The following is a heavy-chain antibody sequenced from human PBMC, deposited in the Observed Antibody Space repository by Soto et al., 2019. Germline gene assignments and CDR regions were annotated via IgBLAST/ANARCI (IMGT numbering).Heavy chain of an antibody. CDR2: ISAYNGNT. V-gene: IGHV1-18*01. D-gene: IGHD7-27*01. J-gene: IGHJ4*02. CDR3: ARDTGDGTFDF. CDR1: GYTFTSYG. Sequence: ASLKVSCKASGYTFTSYGISWVRQAPGQGLEWMGWISAYNGNTKSSQKFQDRVTISRDTSASTAYMELTSLRSEDTAVYYCARDTGDGTFDFWGQGTLVTVSS.